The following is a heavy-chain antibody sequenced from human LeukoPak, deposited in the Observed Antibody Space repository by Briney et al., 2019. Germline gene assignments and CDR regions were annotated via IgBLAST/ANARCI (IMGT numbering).Heavy chain of an antibody. Sequence: SETLSLTCTVSGGSISSSSYYWGRIRQPPGKGLEWIGSIYYSGSTYYNPSLKSRVTISVDTSKNQFSLKLSSVTAADTAVYYCARHAYCGGDCKESLPEYFQHWGQGTLVTVSS. CDR1: GGSISSSSYY. J-gene: IGHJ1*01. CDR2: IYYSGST. CDR3: ARHAYCGGDCKESLPEYFQH. V-gene: IGHV4-39*01. D-gene: IGHD2-21*02.